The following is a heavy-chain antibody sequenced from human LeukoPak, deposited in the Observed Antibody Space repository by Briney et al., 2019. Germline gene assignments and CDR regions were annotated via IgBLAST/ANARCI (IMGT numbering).Heavy chain of an antibody. V-gene: IGHV3-74*01. CDR3: ASGGRVGDIFDI. CDR2: MSSGGSSI. D-gene: IGHD2-21*01. CDR1: GFSFSSHW. Sequence: PGGSLRLSCAASGFSFSSHWMYWIRQAPGKGLVWVSRMSSGGSSIGYADSVKGRFTISRDNANNMLFLQMNSLRVEDTAVYFCASGGRVGDIFDIWGQGTMVTVSS. J-gene: IGHJ3*02.